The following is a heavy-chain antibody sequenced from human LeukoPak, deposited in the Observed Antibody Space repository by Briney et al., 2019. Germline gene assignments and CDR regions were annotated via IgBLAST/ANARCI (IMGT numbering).Heavy chain of an antibody. CDR1: GFTFSSYS. J-gene: IGHJ4*02. CDR2: ISSSSSYI. V-gene: IGHV3-21*01. D-gene: IGHD3-22*01. Sequence: TGGSLRLSCAASGFTFSSYSMNWVRQAPGKGLEWVSSISSSSSYIYYADSVKGRFTISRDNAKNSLYLQMNSLRAEDTAVYYCARAPYDSSGYDYWGRGTLVTVSS. CDR3: ARAPYDSSGYDY.